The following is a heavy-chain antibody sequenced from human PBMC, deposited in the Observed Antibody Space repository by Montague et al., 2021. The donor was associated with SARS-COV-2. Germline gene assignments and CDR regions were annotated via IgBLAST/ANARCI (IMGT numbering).Heavy chain of an antibody. Sequence: SETLSLTCTVSGGSISSSSYYWGWIRQPPGKGLEWIGSIYYSGSTYYNPSLKSRVTISVDTSKNQFSLKLGSVTAADTAVYYCARKASRGTTIFGVVTASYYFDYWGQGTLVTVSS. CDR2: IYYSGST. J-gene: IGHJ4*02. CDR3: ARKASRGTTIFGVVTASYYFDY. D-gene: IGHD3-3*01. V-gene: IGHV4-39*01. CDR1: GGSISSSSYY.